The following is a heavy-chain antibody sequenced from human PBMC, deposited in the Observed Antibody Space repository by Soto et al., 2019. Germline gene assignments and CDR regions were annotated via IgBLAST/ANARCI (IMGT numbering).Heavy chain of an antibody. J-gene: IGHJ5*02. V-gene: IGHV4-4*08. CDR3: AKDSGYNYGYFRWFDP. CDR1: GGSISSYY. CDR2: MYNTGST. D-gene: IGHD5-18*01. Sequence: SETLSLTCTVSGGSISSYYWSWIRQPPGKGLEWIGYMYNTGSTIYNPSLTSRVTISVDTSKNQFSLKLSSVTAADTAVYYCAKDSGYNYGYFRWFDPWGQGTLVTVSS.